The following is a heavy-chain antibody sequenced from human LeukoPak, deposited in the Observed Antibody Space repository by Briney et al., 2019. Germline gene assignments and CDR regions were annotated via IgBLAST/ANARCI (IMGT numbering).Heavy chain of an antibody. CDR3: ARGRYSSGWYFDY. D-gene: IGHD6-19*01. Sequence: GGSLRLSCAASGFTFSSYEMSWVRQAPGKGLDWVSVISSGGSTYYSDSVKGRFTISRDNSKNTLYLQMNTLRAEDTAVYYCARGRYSSGWYFDYWGQGTLVTVSS. V-gene: IGHV3-66*01. CDR2: ISSGGST. J-gene: IGHJ4*02. CDR1: GFTFSSYE.